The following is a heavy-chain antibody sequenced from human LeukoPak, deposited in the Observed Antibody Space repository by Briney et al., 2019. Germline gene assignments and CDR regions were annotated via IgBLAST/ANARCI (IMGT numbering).Heavy chain of an antibody. CDR2: MSWNRGSR. CDR3: AKGKYSRSWYVPYYGMHV. D-gene: IGHD6-13*01. CDR1: GFTVDVYA. J-gene: IGHJ6*02. V-gene: IGHV3-9*01. Sequence: GGSLRLSCAASGFTVDVYAMHWVRQAPGEGLGWVAGMSWNRGSRGYAGSVEGRCTISRDNAKHSLYLQINSMRAEDTALYYCAKGKYSRSWYVPYYGMHVWAQGTTVTVSS.